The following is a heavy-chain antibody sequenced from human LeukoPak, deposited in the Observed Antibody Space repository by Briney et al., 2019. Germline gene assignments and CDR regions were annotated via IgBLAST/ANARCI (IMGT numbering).Heavy chain of an antibody. CDR3: ARDYGGGGHYYYYYYMDV. CDR2: IYYSGST. Sequence: SETLSLTCTVSGGSVSSGSYYWSWIWQPPGKGLEWIGYIYYSGSTNYNPSLKSRVTISVDTSKNQFSLKLSSVTAADTAAYYCARDYGGGGHYYYYYYMDVWGKGTTVTVSS. D-gene: IGHD4-23*01. CDR1: GGSVSSGSYY. V-gene: IGHV4-61*01. J-gene: IGHJ6*03.